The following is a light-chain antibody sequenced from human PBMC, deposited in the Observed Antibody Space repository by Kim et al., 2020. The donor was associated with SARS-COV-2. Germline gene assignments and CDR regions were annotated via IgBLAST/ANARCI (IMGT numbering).Light chain of an antibody. J-gene: IGLJ3*02. Sequence: KKVTISGTRNSGSIASNYVHWYQQRPDSAPTTVIYEDYKRASGVPNRFSGSIDSSSNSASLTISGLRTEDEADYYCQSYDSANQGVFGGGTQLTVL. V-gene: IGLV6-57*03. CDR1: SGSIASNY. CDR2: EDY. CDR3: QSYDSANQGV.